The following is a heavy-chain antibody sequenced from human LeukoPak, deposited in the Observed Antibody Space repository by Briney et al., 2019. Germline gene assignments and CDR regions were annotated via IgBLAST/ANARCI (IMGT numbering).Heavy chain of an antibody. Sequence: SETLSLTCTVSGGSISSGGYYWSWIRQPPGKGLEWIGYIYHSGSTYYNPSLKSRVTISVDRSKNQFSLKLSSVTAADTAVYYCARRDYYDSSGYGYWGQGTLVTVSS. D-gene: IGHD3-22*01. CDR2: IYHSGST. J-gene: IGHJ4*02. CDR3: ARRDYYDSSGYGY. V-gene: IGHV4-30-2*01. CDR1: GGSISSGGYY.